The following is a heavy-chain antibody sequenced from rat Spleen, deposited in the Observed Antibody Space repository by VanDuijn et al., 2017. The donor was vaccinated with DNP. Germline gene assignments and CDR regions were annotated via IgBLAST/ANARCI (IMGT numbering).Heavy chain of an antibody. D-gene: IGHD1-4*01. J-gene: IGHJ2*01. Sequence: EVQLVESDGGLVQPGRSLKLSCAASGFTFSDYYMAWVRQAPTKGLEWVATISYDGSSTYYRDSVKVRFTISRDNAKSTLYLQMDSLRSDDTATYYCAGRPPPTRGPFDYWGQGIMVTVSS. CDR2: ISYDGSST. V-gene: IGHV5-29*01. CDR1: GFTFSDYY. CDR3: AGRPPPTRGPFDY.